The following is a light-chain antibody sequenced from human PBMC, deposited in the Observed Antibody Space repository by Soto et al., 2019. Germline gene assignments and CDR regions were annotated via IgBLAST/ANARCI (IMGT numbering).Light chain of an antibody. CDR1: RSVLSSSNNKNF. CDR2: WAS. J-gene: IGKJ3*01. Sequence: DIVMTQSPDSLALSLGGRATINCKSSRSVLSSSNNKNFLAWYQQKPRQPPRLLIYWASTRESGVPDRFSGSGSGTDFTLTISSLQAEDVAVYYCQQYYSSPFTFGPGTKVEIK. V-gene: IGKV4-1*01. CDR3: QQYYSSPFT.